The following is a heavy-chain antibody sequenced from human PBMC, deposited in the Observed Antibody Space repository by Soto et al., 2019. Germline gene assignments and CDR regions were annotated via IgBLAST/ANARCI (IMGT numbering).Heavy chain of an antibody. CDR3: ARVRARLLSHSFDF. D-gene: IGHD3-16*02. CDR1: GGSFTDYY. CDR2: INHSGST. V-gene: IGHV4-34*01. Sequence: QVQLQQWGAGLLKPSETLSLTCAVYGGSFTDYYWTWIRQPPGKGLEWIGEINHSGSTNYNPSLKNRVTISLDTFKNQFSLKVISVTAADTAVYFCARVRARLLSHSFDFWGQGTLVTVSS. J-gene: IGHJ3*01.